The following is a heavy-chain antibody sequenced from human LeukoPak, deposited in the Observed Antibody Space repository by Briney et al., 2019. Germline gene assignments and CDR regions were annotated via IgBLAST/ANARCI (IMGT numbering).Heavy chain of an antibody. J-gene: IGHJ4*02. CDR2: IRYDGSNK. CDR3: AKDSDYYDSSGYYEY. D-gene: IGHD3-22*01. Sequence: GGSLRLSCAASGFTFSSYGMHWVRQAPGKGLEWVAFIRYDGSNKYYADSVKGRFTISRDNSKNTLYLQMNSLRAEDTAVYYCAKDSDYYDSSGYYEYWGRGTLVTVSS. CDR1: GFTFSSYG. V-gene: IGHV3-30*02.